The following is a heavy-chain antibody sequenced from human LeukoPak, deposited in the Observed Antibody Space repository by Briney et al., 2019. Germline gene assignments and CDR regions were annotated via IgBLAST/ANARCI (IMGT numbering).Heavy chain of an antibody. Sequence: SVKVSCKASGYTFTSYAISWVRQAPGQGLEWMGGIIPIFGTANYAQKFQGRVTITADKSTSTAYMELSSLRSEDTAVYYCARSPSRWGIAARYYFDYWGQGTLVTVSS. CDR1: GYTFTSYA. V-gene: IGHV1-69*06. CDR3: ARSPSRWGIAARYYFDY. CDR2: IIPIFGTA. D-gene: IGHD6-6*01. J-gene: IGHJ4*02.